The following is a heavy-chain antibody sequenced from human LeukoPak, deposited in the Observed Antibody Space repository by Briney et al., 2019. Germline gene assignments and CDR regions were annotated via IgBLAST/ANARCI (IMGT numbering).Heavy chain of an antibody. CDR3: ARGLMNSGYDWDY. J-gene: IGHJ4*02. CDR2: INPSGGST. CDR1: GYTFTSYG. V-gene: IGHV1-8*02. D-gene: IGHD5-12*01. Sequence: ASVKVSCKASGYTFTSYGISWVRQARGQGLEWMGIINPSGGSTSYAQKFQGRVTMTRNTSISTAYMELSSLRSEDTAVYYCARGLMNSGYDWDYWGQGTLVTVSS.